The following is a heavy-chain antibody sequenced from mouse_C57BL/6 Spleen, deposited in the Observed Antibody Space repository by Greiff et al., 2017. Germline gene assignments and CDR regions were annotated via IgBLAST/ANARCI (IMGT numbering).Heavy chain of an antibody. V-gene: IGHV2-2*01. CDR1: GFSLTSYG. J-gene: IGHJ3*01. D-gene: IGHD4-1*01. CDR2: IWSGGST. Sequence: VQLVASGPGLVQPSQSLSITCTVSGFSLTSYGVHWVRQSPGKGLEWLGVIWSGGSTDYNAAFISRLSISKDNSKSQVFFKMNSLQADDTAIYYCASPANWDPFAYWGQGTLVTVSA. CDR3: ASPANWDPFAY.